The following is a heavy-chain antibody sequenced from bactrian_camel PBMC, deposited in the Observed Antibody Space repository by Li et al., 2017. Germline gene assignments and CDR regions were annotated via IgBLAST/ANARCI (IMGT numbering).Heavy chain of an antibody. V-gene: IGHV3S40*01. D-gene: IGHD6*01. J-gene: IGHJ6*01. CDR2: IAIGGSST. CDR3: VTDRDGASWSLGY. CDR1: GYTYKRAC. Sequence: EVQLVESGGGSVQPGGSLRLSCAVRGYTYKRACVGWFRQAPAKEREGVAAIAIGGSSTFYADSVKGRFTSSRDYDKNTVYLQMNNLNAEDTSLYYCVTDRDGASWSLGYWGQGTQVTVS.